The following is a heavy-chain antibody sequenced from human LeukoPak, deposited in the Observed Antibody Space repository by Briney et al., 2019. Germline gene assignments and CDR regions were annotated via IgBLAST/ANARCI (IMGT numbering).Heavy chain of an antibody. CDR3: APYYDFWSGHDAFDI. J-gene: IGHJ3*02. CDR1: GFTFSSYS. V-gene: IGHV3-21*01. CDR2: ISSSSSYI. D-gene: IGHD3-3*01. Sequence: GGSLRLSCAASGFTFSSYSMNWVRQAPGKGLEWVSSISSSSSYIYYADSVKGRFTISRDNAKNSLYLQMNSLRAGDTAVYYCAPYYDFWSGHDAFDIWGQGTMVTVSS.